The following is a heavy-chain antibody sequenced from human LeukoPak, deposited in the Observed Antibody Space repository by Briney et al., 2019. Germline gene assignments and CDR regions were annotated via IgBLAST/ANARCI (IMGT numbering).Heavy chain of an antibody. J-gene: IGHJ6*02. D-gene: IGHD2-15*01. V-gene: IGHV3-9*01. CDR3: AKDIRPRLYCSGGSCYSSYYYYYGMDV. CDR1: GFTFYDYA. CDR2: LSWNSGSI. Sequence: GGSLRLSCAASGFTFYDYAMHWVRHAPGKGLEWVSGLSWNSGSIGYADSVKGRFTISRDNAKISLYLQMNGLRAEDTALYYCAKDIRPRLYCSGGSCYSSYYYYYGMDVWGQGTTVTVSS.